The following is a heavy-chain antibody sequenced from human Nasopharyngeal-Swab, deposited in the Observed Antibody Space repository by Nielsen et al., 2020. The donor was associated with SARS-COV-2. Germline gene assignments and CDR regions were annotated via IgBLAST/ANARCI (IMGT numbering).Heavy chain of an antibody. CDR3: ARGHNWSFDY. D-gene: IGHD1-1*01. J-gene: IGHJ4*02. Sequence: GSLRLSCAASGFTFSSYWMNWVRQAPGKGLEWVANIKQDGSEKLYVDSVRGRFTISRDNAKNSVYLQMNSLRAEDTAVYYCARGHNWSFDYWGQGTLVTVSA. V-gene: IGHV3-7*04. CDR1: GFTFSSYW. CDR2: IKQDGSEK.